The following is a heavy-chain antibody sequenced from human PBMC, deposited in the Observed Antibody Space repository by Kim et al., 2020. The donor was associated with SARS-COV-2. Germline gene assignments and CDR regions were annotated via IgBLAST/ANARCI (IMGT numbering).Heavy chain of an antibody. V-gene: IGHV3-30*07. J-gene: IGHJ4*02. Sequence: SVKGRFTISRDNSKNTLYLQMNSLRAEDTAVYYCARDDCSGGSCYLGYFDYWGQGTLVTVSS. CDR3: ARDDCSGGSCYLGYFDY. D-gene: IGHD2-15*01.